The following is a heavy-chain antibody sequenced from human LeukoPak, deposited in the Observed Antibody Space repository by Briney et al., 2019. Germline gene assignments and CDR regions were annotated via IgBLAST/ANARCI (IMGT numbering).Heavy chain of an antibody. J-gene: IGHJ6*02. V-gene: IGHV3-66*01. CDR1: GFAVSSNY. CDR2: IYSGGST. D-gene: IGHD1-1*01. CDR3: ANDRRVAWNDWGYYGMDV. Sequence: PGGSLRLSCAAPGFAVSSNYMSWVRQAPGKGLEWVSVIYSGGSTYYADSVKGRFTISRDNSKNTLYLQMNSLRAEDTAVYYCANDRRVAWNDWGYYGMDVWGQGTTVTVSS.